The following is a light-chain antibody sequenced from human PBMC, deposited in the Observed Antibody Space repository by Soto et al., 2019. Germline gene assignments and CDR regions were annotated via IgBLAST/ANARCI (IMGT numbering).Light chain of an antibody. V-gene: IGKV3-20*01. J-gene: IGKJ1*01. CDR2: GAS. CDR1: QSVDSAF. CDR3: QQYASSLT. Sequence: EIVLTQSPGSLSLSMGERATLYCRASQSVDSAFFAWYQQKPGQPPRLLMYGASRRATGIPDRFSGSGSGKDFTLTISRVEPEDFAVYYCQQYASSLTFGQGTKVEI.